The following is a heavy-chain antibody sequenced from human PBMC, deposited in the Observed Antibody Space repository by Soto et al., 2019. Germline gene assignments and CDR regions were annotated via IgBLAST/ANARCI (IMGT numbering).Heavy chain of an antibody. D-gene: IGHD6-19*01. Sequence: EVQLVESGGGLVQPGGSLRLSCAASGFNFSSYSMNWVRQAPGKGLEWVSDISSSSSTIYYADSVKGRFTISRDNAKKSLYLQMNSLRAEDTAVYYCARIAVAGHYWYIDLWGRGTLVTVSS. CDR3: ARIAVAGHYWYIDL. CDR2: ISSSSSTI. V-gene: IGHV3-48*01. J-gene: IGHJ2*01. CDR1: GFNFSSYS.